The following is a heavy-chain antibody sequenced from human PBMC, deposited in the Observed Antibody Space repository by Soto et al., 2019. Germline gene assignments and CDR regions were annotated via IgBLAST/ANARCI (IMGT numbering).Heavy chain of an antibody. CDR2: IYYSGST. D-gene: IGHD6-6*01. Sequence: SETLSLTCTVSGGSISSGSYYWGWIRQPPGKGLEWIGSIYYSGSTYYTPSLRSRVTISVDTSKNQFSLKLSSVTAADTAVYYCARDVLYSTSRIDSWGQGTLVTVSS. V-gene: IGHV4-39*07. CDR1: GGSISSGSYY. CDR3: ARDVLYSTSRIDS. J-gene: IGHJ4*02.